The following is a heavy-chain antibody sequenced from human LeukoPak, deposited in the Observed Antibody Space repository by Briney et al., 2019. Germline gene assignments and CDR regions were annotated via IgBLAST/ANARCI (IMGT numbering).Heavy chain of an antibody. CDR3: ARGGPRDYYDTSGYHDF. D-gene: IGHD3-22*01. CDR2: IYYSGTT. J-gene: IGHJ4*02. Sequence: SETLSLTCTVSGGSISSYYWSWIRQPPGKGLEWIGYIYYSGTTNYNPSLKSRLTISVDTSKNQFSLKLSSVTAADTAVYYCARGGPRDYYDTSGYHDFWGQGTLVIVSS. CDR1: GGSISSYY. V-gene: IGHV4-59*01.